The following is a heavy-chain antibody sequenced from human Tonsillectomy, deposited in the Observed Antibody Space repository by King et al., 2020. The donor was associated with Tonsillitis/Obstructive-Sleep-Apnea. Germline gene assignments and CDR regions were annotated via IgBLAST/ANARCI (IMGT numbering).Heavy chain of an antibody. V-gene: IGHV3-48*03. Sequence: VQLVESGGDLVQPGGSLRLSCAASGFTFSIYEMNWVRQAPGKGLEWVSYIPGSGTTIYYADSVKGRFTISREHAKNSLYLQMNSLRAEDTAVYYCARAPANYFGLDVWGQGTTVTVSS. CDR3: ARAPANYFGLDV. CDR2: IPGSGTTI. CDR1: GFTFSIYE. J-gene: IGHJ6*02.